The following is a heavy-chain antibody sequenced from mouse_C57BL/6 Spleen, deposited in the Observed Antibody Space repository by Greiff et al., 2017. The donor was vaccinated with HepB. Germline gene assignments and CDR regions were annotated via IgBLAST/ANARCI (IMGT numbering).Heavy chain of an antibody. CDR2: ISDGGSYT. V-gene: IGHV5-4*01. D-gene: IGHD1-1*01. J-gene: IGHJ1*03. CDR1: GFTFSSYA. Sequence: EVHLVESGGGLVKPGGSLKLSCAASGFTFSSYAMSWVRQTPEKRLEWVATISDGGSYTYYPDNVKGRFTISRDNAKNNLYLQMSHLKSEDTAMYYCARLYGSSPYWYFDVWGTGTTVTVSS. CDR3: ARLYGSSPYWYFDV.